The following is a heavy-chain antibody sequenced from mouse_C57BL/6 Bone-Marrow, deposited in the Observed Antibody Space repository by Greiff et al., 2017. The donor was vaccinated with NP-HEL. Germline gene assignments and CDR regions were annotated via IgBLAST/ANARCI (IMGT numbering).Heavy chain of an antibody. CDR3: TRAAYYSNPYYAMDY. CDR2: ISSGGDYI. V-gene: IGHV5-9-1*02. J-gene: IGHJ4*01. D-gene: IGHD2-5*01. CDR1: GFTFSSYA. Sequence: EVKVVESGEGLVKPGGSLKLSCAASGFTFSSYAMSWVRQTPEKRLEWVAYISSGGDYIYYADTVKGRFTISRDNARNTLYLQMSSLKSEDTAMYYCTRAAYYSNPYYAMDYWGQGTSVTVSS.